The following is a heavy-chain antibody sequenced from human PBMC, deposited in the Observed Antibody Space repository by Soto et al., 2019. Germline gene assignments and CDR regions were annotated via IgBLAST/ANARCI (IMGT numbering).Heavy chain of an antibody. V-gene: IGHV3-48*03. Sequence: GGSLRLSCAASGFTFSSYEMDWVRQAPGKGLEWVAYISSSGNIMYGESVMGRFTISRDNADNSLYLQMNSLTAEDTAVYYCTKEKSVMYSGYDAFDIWGRGTMVTVSS. D-gene: IGHD5-12*01. CDR3: TKEKSVMYSGYDAFDI. CDR1: GFTFSSYE. CDR2: ISSSGNI. J-gene: IGHJ3*02.